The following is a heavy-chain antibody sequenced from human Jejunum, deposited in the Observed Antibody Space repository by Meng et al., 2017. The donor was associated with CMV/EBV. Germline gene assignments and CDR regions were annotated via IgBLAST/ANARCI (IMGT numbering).Heavy chain of an antibody. D-gene: IGHD3-16*01. Sequence: QAQRVQSGGEVKKPGASVKVSCKASGYTFTNYGITWVRQAPGQGLEWMGWINACNGDTNYAQTLQGRVTMTTDTSTSTAYMELRSLRSDDTAVYYCARASRVLGGFDYWGQGTLVTVSS. V-gene: IGHV1-18*01. CDR3: ARASRVLGGFDY. CDR1: GYTFTNYG. CDR2: INACNGDT. J-gene: IGHJ4*02.